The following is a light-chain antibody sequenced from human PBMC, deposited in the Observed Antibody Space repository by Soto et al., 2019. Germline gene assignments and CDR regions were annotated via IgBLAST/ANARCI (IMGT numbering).Light chain of an antibody. CDR1: RSISSY. CDR2: AAS. Sequence: DIQMTQSPSSLSASVGDRVTITCRASRSISSYLNWYQQKPGKAPKLLIYAASSLQSGVPSRFSGSGSGTDFTLTISSLQPEDFATYYCQQSYSTLPWTFGQGTKVEIK. CDR3: QQSYSTLPWT. V-gene: IGKV1-39*01. J-gene: IGKJ1*01.